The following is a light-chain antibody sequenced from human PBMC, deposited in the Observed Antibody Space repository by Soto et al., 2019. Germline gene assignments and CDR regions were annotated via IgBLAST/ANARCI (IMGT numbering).Light chain of an antibody. CDR2: AAS. J-gene: IGKJ5*01. CDR3: QQASSFPLT. CDR1: QSISSW. Sequence: DIQMTQSPSSLSASVGDRVTVTCRAGQSISSWLAWYQQKPGKAPKLLIYAASSLQSGVPSRFSGSASGTYFTLTISSLQPEDFETYYCQQASSFPLTFGQGTRLEIK. V-gene: IGKV1-12*01.